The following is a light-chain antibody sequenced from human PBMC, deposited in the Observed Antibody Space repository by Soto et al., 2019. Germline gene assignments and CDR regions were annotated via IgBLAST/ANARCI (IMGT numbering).Light chain of an antibody. CDR3: QAWDRSTVI. V-gene: IGLV3-1*01. Sequence: SYELTQPPSVSVSPGQTASITCSGDKLGDKYACWYQQKPGQSPVVVIYQDNKRPSGIPERFSGSKSGNTATLTISGTQAMDEADYYCQAWDRSTVIFGGGTKLTVL. CDR1: KLGDKY. J-gene: IGLJ2*01. CDR2: QDN.